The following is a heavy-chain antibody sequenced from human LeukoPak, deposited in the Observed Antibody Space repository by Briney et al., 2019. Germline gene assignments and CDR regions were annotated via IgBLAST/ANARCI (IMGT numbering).Heavy chain of an antibody. J-gene: IGHJ5*02. CDR2: IQSDGSKQ. CDR3: ARDVDTSSHSSQLDP. V-gene: IGHV3-33*01. D-gene: IGHD5-18*01. CDR1: GFTFSTFG. Sequence: GGSLRLTCATAGFTFSTFGIHWVRQTPGKGLEWAAAIQSDGSKQYYGDSVKGRFTISRDSSKNTVYLQMNSLRDEDTAVYYCARDVDTSSHSSQLDPWGQGTLVTVSS.